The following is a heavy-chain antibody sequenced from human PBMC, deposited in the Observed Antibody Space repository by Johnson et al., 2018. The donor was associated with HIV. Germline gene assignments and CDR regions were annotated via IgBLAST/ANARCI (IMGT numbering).Heavy chain of an antibody. V-gene: IGHV3-33*01. Sequence: QVQLVESGGGVVQPGRSLRLSCAASGFTLNNYGMHWVRQAPGRGLEWVTSIPYDANNKYYADSVKGRFTISRDNAKNSLYLQMNSLRAEDTAVYYCARGDGYRRAFDIWGQGTMVTVSS. CDR3: ARGDGYRRAFDI. CDR1: GFTLNNYG. CDR2: IPYDANNK. J-gene: IGHJ3*02. D-gene: IGHD1-1*01.